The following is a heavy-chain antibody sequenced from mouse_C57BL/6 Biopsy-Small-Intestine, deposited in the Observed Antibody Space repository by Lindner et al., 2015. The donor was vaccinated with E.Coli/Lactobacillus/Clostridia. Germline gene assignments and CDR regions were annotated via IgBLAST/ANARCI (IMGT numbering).Heavy chain of an antibody. V-gene: IGHV1-9*01. D-gene: IGHD2-4*01. Sequence: QLQESGAELMKPGASVKLSCKATGYTFTGYWIEWVKQRPGHGLEWIGEILPGSGSPKYNEKFKGKATFTADTSSTTAYMQLSSLTTEDSAIYYCAKEGDYDSDVVDYWGQGTTLTVSS. J-gene: IGHJ2*01. CDR3: AKEGDYDSDVVDY. CDR1: GYTFTGYW. CDR2: ILPGSGSP.